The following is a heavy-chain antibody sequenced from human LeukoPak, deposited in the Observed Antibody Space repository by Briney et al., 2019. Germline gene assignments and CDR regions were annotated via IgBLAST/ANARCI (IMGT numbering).Heavy chain of an antibody. CDR2: MDPNSGNT. CDR1: GYTFTSYD. Sequence: GASVKVSCKASGYTFTSYDINWVRQATGQGLEWMGWMDPNSGNTGYAQKFQGRVTITRNTSISTAYMELSSLRSEDTAVYYCARGTGRAAAGTYTPYYYYMDVWGKGTTVTVSS. V-gene: IGHV1-8*03. J-gene: IGHJ6*03. CDR3: ARGTGRAAAGTYTPYYYYMDV. D-gene: IGHD6-13*01.